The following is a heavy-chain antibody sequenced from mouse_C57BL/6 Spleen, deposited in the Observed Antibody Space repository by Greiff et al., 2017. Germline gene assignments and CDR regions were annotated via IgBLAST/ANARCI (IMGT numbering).Heavy chain of an antibody. D-gene: IGHD2-4*01. CDR1: GYSITSGYY. CDR3: ARPYYDYDGAWFAY. J-gene: IGHJ3*01. Sequence: EVKLMESGPGLVKPSQSLSLTCSVTGYSITSGYYWNWIRQFPGNKLEWMGYISYDGSNNYNPSLKNRISITRDTSKNQFFLKLNSVTTEDTATYYCARPYYDYDGAWFAYWGQGTLVTVSA. CDR2: ISYDGSN. V-gene: IGHV3-6*01.